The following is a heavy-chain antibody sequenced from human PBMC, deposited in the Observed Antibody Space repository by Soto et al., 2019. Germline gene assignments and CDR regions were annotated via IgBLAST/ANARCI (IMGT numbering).Heavy chain of an antibody. Sequence: QVQLVQSGAEVKKPGSSVKVSCKASGGTFSRYATSWVRQAPGQGLEWMGGIIPMFGTANYAQKFKGRVTITADESTSTAYMELRGLRSEDTAIYYCTRGWGHDSSDLYYAYWGQGTLLTVSS. V-gene: IGHV1-69*01. CDR1: GGTFSRYA. J-gene: IGHJ4*02. CDR2: IIPMFGTA. D-gene: IGHD3-22*01. CDR3: TRGWGHDSSDLYYAY.